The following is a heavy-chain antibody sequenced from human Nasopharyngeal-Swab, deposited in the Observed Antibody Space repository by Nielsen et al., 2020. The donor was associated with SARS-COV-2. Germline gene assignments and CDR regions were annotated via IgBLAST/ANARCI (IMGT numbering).Heavy chain of an antibody. V-gene: IGHV3-23*01. CDR2: VSNNDGSLT. J-gene: IGHJ3*01. CDR1: GFDFWKYA. Sequence: GESLKISCAASGFDFWKYAMSWVRQAPGKGLEWVSTVSNNDGSLTFYAGSVKGRFTISRDTSKNTVSLQMNSLRAEDTAVYYCAKDDFCPACAFDVWGQGTIVTVSS. CDR3: AKDDFCPACAFDV. D-gene: IGHD2-21*02.